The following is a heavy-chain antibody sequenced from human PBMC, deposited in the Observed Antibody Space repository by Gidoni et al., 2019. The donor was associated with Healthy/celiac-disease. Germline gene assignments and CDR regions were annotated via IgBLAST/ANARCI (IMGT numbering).Heavy chain of an antibody. Sequence: CKASGYTFTSYAMHWVRQAPGQRLEWMGWINAGNGNTKYSQKFQGRVTITRDTSASTAYMELSSLRSEDTAVYYCARAMITFGGVIAHLNYWGQGTLVTVSS. V-gene: IGHV1-3*01. CDR1: GYTFTSYA. D-gene: IGHD3-16*02. J-gene: IGHJ4*02. CDR3: ARAMITFGGVIAHLNY. CDR2: INAGNGNT.